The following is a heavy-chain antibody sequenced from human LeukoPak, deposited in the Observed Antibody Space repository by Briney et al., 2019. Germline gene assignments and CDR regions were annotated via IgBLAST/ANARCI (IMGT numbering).Heavy chain of an antibody. J-gene: IGHJ4*02. CDR1: GFTFSDYS. Sequence: GGSLRLSCAASGFTFSDYSMHWVRQAPGKGLNWVAFIRYDGNNKYYADSVKGRFTISRDNSKNMLYLEMNSLSTEDTAVYYCAKVRYCSGVDCYPDDNWGQGTLVTVSS. V-gene: IGHV3-30*02. D-gene: IGHD2-15*01. CDR2: IRYDGNNK. CDR3: AKVRYCSGVDCYPDDN.